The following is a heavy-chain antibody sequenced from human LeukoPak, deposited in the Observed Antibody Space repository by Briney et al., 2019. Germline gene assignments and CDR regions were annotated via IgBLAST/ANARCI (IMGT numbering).Heavy chain of an antibody. CDR1: GGSISSGDYY. J-gene: IGHJ3*02. CDR3: ARVLPPRVMGFGESADAFDI. V-gene: IGHV4-30-4*01. D-gene: IGHD3-10*01. CDR2: IYYSGST. Sequence: SETLSLTCTVSGGSISSGDYYWSWIRQPPGKGLEWIGYIYYSGSTNYNPSLKSRVTISVDKSKNQFSLKLSSVTAADTAVYYCARVLPPRVMGFGESADAFDIWGQGTMVTVSS.